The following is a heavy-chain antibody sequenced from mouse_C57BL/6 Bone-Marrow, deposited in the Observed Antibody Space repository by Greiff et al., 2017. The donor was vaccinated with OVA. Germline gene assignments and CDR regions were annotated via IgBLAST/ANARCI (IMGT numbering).Heavy chain of an antibody. Sequence: EVQAVASGGDLVKPGGSLKLSCAASGFPFSSYGMSLVRQTPDKGPEWVATISSGGSYTYYPDSVKGRFTISRDNAKNTLYLQMSSLKSEDTAMYYCARSYGSTSWFAYWGQGTRVTVSA. CDR2: ISSGGSYT. CDR3: ARSYGSTSWFAY. D-gene: IGHD1-1*01. CDR1: GFPFSSYG. V-gene: IGHV5-6*01. J-gene: IGHJ3*01.